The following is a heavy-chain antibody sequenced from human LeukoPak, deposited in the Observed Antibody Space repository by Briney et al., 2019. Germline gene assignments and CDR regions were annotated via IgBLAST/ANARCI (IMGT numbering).Heavy chain of an antibody. CDR3: AKAPVWNYYYGLVV. Sequence: GGSLRLSCAASGLTASHNVNNAMSWVRHAPGKGLEWVSGITTSGSTYYADSVKGLFTISRENSNNTLYLHMDSLRAEDTAVYYCAKAPVWNYYYGLVVWGQGTTVTVSS. J-gene: IGHJ6*02. D-gene: IGHD2-21*01. V-gene: IGHV3-23*01. CDR2: ITTSGST. CDR1: GLTASHNVNNA.